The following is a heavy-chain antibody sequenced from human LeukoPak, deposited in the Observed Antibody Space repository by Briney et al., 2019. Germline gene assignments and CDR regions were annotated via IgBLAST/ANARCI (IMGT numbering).Heavy chain of an antibody. D-gene: IGHD3-22*01. V-gene: IGHV3-30*04. CDR2: ISYDGSNT. J-gene: IGHJ6*03. CDR1: GFTFSSYA. Sequence: GGSLRLSCAASGFTFSSYAMHWVRQAPGKGLEWVAVISYDGSNTYYADSVKGRFTISRDNSKNTLYLQVNSLRAEDMAVYYCAKKWYYDSSGYSRYYYYYYMDVWGKGTTVTISS. CDR3: AKKWYYDSSGYSRYYYYYYMDV.